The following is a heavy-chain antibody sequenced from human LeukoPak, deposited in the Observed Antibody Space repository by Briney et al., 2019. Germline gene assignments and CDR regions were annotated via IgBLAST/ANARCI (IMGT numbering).Heavy chain of an antibody. CDR2: ISSNGGST. J-gene: IGHJ6*03. Sequence: GGSLRLSCAASGFTFRSYAMHWVRQAPGKGLEYVSAISSNGGSTYYANSVKGRFTISRDNSKNTLYLQMGSLRAEDMAVYYCARGLWFGESTLDYYMDVWGKGTTVTVSS. V-gene: IGHV3-64*01. D-gene: IGHD3-10*01. CDR3: ARGLWFGESTLDYYMDV. CDR1: GFTFRSYA.